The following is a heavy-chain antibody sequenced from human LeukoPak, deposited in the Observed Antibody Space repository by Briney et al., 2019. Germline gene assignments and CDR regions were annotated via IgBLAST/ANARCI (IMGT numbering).Heavy chain of an antibody. J-gene: IGHJ5*02. D-gene: IGHD3-10*01. Sequence: SETLSLTCTVSGGSISSHYWSWIRQPPGKGLEWIGHIPYSGNTHYIPSLKSRVTISIDTPKNQFSLNLSSMTAADTAVYYCARVCWRCGSGSYYAWGQGTLVTVSS. CDR3: ARVCWRCGSGSYYA. CDR1: GGSISSHY. CDR2: IPYSGNT. V-gene: IGHV4-59*11.